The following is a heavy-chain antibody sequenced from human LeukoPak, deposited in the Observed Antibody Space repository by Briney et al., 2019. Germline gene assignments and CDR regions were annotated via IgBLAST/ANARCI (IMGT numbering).Heavy chain of an antibody. CDR2: IYYSGST. D-gene: IGHD5-24*01. CDR3: AREGMACHPRNWFDP. Sequence: SETLSLTCTVSGVSISSYYWSWIRQPPGKGLEWIGYIYYSGSTNYNPSLKSLVTISVDTSKNQFSLKLSSVTAADTAVYYCAREGMACHPRNWFDPWGQGTLVTVSS. J-gene: IGHJ5*02. V-gene: IGHV4-59*01. CDR1: GVSISSYY.